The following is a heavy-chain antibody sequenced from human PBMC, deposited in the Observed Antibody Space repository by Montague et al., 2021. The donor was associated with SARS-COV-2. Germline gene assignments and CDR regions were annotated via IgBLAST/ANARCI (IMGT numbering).Heavy chain of an antibody. V-gene: IGHV4-61*02. CDR2: IYTSGST. CDR3: ARDLAPYYGSGSYYNPVDAFDV. D-gene: IGHD3-10*01. Sequence: TLSLTCTVSGGSISSGSYYWSWIRQPAGKVLEWIGRIYTSGSTNYNPSLKSRVTISVDTSKNQFSLKLSSVTAADTAVYYCARDLAPYYGSGSYYNPVDAFDVWGQGTMVTVSS. J-gene: IGHJ3*01. CDR1: GGSISSGSYY.